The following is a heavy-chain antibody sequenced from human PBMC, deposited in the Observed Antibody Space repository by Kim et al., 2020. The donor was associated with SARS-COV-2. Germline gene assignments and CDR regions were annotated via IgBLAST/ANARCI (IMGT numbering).Heavy chain of an antibody. V-gene: IGHV4-34*01. J-gene: IGHJ4*02. Sequence: SETLSLTCAVYGGSFSGYYWSWIRQPPGKGLEWIGEINHSGSTNYNPSLKSRVTISVDTSKNQFSLKLSSVTAADTAVYYCARSSQQQRTFGYWGQGTLVTVSS. CDR2: INHSGST. CDR3: ARSSQQQRTFGY. D-gene: IGHD6-13*01. CDR1: GGSFSGYY.